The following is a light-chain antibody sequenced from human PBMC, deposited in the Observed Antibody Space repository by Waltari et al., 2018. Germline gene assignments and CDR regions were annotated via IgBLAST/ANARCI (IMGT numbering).Light chain of an antibody. CDR3: HSRESSSTRV. J-gene: IGLJ2*01. Sequence: SSKLTQDPAVSVALGQTAKITCQVDSLSRFYASLYQQRPGQAPVLVFYGQDDRPSGIPERFSGSNSGDTAYLTITGAQADDEADYYCHSRESSSTRVFGGGTRLTV. CDR2: GQD. CDR1: SLSRFY. V-gene: IGLV3-19*01.